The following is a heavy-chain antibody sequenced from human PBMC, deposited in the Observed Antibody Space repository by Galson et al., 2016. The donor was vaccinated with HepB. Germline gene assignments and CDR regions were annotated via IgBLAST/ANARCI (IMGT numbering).Heavy chain of an antibody. CDR2: IKEDGSEK. J-gene: IGHJ6*02. V-gene: IGHV3-7*01. CDR3: ARRMTIFGVSGWGYGMDV. D-gene: IGHD3-3*01. CDR1: GFTFSSYW. Sequence: SLRLSCAASGFTFSSYWMSWVRQGPEKGLEWVANIKEDGSEKKYVDSVKGRFTISRDNTKNSLYLQMNSLRDEDTAVYYCARRMTIFGVSGWGYGMDVWGQGTTVTVS.